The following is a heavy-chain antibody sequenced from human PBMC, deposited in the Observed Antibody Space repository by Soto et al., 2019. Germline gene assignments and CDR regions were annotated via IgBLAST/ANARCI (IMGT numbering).Heavy chain of an antibody. CDR2: ISYDGSNK. J-gene: IGHJ6*02. CDR1: GFTFSRYA. V-gene: IGHV3-30-3*01. CDR3: ARGYDFWSGSYGMDV. D-gene: IGHD3-3*01. Sequence: PGGSLRLSCAASGFTFSRYAMHWVRQAPGKGLEWVAVISYDGSNKYYADSVKGRFTISRDNSKNTLYLQMNSLRAEDTAVYYCARGYDFWSGSYGMDVWGQGTTVTVSS.